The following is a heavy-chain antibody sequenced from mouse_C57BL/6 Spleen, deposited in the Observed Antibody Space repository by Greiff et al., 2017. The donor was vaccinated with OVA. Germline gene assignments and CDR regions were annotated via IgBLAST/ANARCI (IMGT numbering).Heavy chain of an antibody. D-gene: IGHD1-1*01. J-gene: IGHJ2*01. CDR3: ARWDTTVVATDYFDY. CDR2: INPSNGGT. V-gene: IGHV1-53*01. Sequence: QVQLQQPGTELVKPGASVKLSCKASGYTFTSYWMHWVKQRPGQGLEWIGNINPSNGGTNYNEKFKSKATLTVDKSSSTAYMQLSSLTSEDSAVYYCARWDTTVVATDYFDYWGQGTTLTVSS. CDR1: GYTFTSYW.